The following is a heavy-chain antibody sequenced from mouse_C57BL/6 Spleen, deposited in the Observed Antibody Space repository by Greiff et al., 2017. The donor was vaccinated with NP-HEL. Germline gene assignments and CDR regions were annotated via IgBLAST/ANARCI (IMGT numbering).Heavy chain of an antibody. CDR3: ARSTMVTYFDY. CDR1: GYAFSSYW. J-gene: IGHJ2*01. D-gene: IGHD2-2*01. CDR2: IYPGDGDT. V-gene: IGHV1-80*01. Sequence: VQLQQSGAELVKPGASVKISCKASGYAFSSYWMNWVKQRPGKGLEWIGQIYPGDGDTNYNGKFKGKATLTADKSSSTAYMQLSILTSEDSAVYFCARSTMVTYFDYWGQGTTLTVSS.